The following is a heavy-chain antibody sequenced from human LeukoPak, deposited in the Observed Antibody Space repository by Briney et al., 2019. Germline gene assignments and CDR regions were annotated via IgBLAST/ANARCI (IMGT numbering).Heavy chain of an antibody. Sequence: ASVKVSCKASGYTFTSYAMNWVRQAPGQGLEWMGWINTNTGNPTYAQGFTGQYVFSMDTSVSTAYLQISSLKAEDTAVYFCVTNYDSSGFFNYWGQGTLVTVSS. CDR2: INTNTGNP. CDR3: VTNYDSSGFFNY. J-gene: IGHJ4*02. V-gene: IGHV7-4-1*02. D-gene: IGHD3-22*01. CDR1: GYTFTSYA.